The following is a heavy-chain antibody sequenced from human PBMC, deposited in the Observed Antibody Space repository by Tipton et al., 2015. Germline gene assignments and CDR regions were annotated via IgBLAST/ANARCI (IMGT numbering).Heavy chain of an antibody. D-gene: IGHD6-13*01. CDR1: GGSFSGYY. CDR3: ARSLFPETAGLENWYNP. J-gene: IGHJ5*02. Sequence: AGLVKPSETLSLTCAVHGGSFSGYYWNWIRQPPGKGLEWIGEINHSERPNYTPSLKSRVTISVDTSKNQFSLRLSSVTAADTAVYYCARSLFPETAGLENWYNPWGQGTLVTVSS. V-gene: IGHV4-34*01. CDR2: INHSERP.